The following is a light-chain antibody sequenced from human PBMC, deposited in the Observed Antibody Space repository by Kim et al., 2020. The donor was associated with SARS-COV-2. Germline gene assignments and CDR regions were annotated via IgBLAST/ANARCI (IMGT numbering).Light chain of an antibody. CDR3: QQYNNWPYT. V-gene: IGKV3-15*01. J-gene: IGKJ2*01. CDR2: GAS. Sequence: SVSPGERATLSCRASQSVSSNLAWYQQKPGQAPRLLIYGASTRATGIPARFSGSGSGTGFTLTISSLQSEDFAVYYCQQYNNWPYTFGQGTKLEI. CDR1: QSVSSN.